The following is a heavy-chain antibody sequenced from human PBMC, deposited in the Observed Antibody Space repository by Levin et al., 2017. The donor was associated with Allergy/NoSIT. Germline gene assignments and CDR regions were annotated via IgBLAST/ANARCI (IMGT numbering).Heavy chain of an antibody. J-gene: IGHJ4*02. CDR2: VTSKPDGAAT. V-gene: IGHV3-15*01. CDR3: ATQFQW. CDR1: GFSLSNAW. D-gene: IGHD6-19*01. Sequence: GGSLRLSCAASGFSLSNAWMNWVRQAPGKGLEWVGRVTSKPDGAATDYAAPVKGRFTISRDDSTNTLYLQMNSLKVEDSALYFCATQFQWWGQGTLVTVSS.